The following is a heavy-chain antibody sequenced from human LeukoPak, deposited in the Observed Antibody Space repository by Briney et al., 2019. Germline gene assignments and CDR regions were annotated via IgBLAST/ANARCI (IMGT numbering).Heavy chain of an antibody. CDR3: VREGGFDN. CDR2: ISSTSGTI. V-gene: IGHV3-48*01. J-gene: IGHJ4*02. CDR1: GFTFSSYS. D-gene: IGHD3-16*01. Sequence: GGSLRLSCAASGFTFSSYSLNWVRQAPGMGLEWVSYISSTSGTIYYADSVKGRFTISRDNAKNSLYLQMNRLRAEDTAVYYCVREGGFDNWGQGTLVTASS.